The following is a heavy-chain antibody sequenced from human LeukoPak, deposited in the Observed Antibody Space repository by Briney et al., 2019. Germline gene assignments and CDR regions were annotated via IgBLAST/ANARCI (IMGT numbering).Heavy chain of an antibody. CDR1: GFTLSNYG. CDR3: AKGSFGDYEEVGDY. CDR2: ISYDGSNQ. V-gene: IGHV3-30*18. D-gene: IGHD4-17*01. Sequence: GGSLRLSCSASGFTLSNYGMHWVRQAPGKGLEWVAVISYDGSNQYYADSVKGRFTISRDNSRNTLFLQMNSLRAEDTAVFYCAKGSFGDYEEVGDYWGQGTLVTVSS. J-gene: IGHJ4*02.